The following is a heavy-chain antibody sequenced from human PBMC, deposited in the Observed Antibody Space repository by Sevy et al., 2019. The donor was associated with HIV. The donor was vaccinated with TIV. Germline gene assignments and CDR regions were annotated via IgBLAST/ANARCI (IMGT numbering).Heavy chain of an antibody. CDR1: GLTFSSHA. D-gene: IGHD6-19*01. J-gene: IGHJ4*02. CDR3: TGDDGYSIAWSPSDY. V-gene: IGHV3-30-3*01. CDR2: ISSAGSNK. Sequence: GGSLRLSCAASGLTFSSHAMHWVRQAPGKGLEWVAVISSAGSNKYYADSVKGRFTISRDNPKNTLYLQMNSLRPEDTAVYYCTGDDGYSIAWSPSDYWGQGTLVTVSS.